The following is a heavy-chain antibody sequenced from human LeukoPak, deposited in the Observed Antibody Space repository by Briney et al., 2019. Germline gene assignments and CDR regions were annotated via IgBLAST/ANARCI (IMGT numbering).Heavy chain of an antibody. Sequence: GGSLRLSCAASGFTFSDYYMSWIRQAPGKGLEWVSYISSSGSTIYYADSVKGRFTISRDNAKNSLNLQMNSLRVEDTAVYYCAKDAHSGSYFDYWGQGILVTVSS. CDR3: AKDAHSGSYFDY. CDR1: GFTFSDYY. D-gene: IGHD1-26*01. J-gene: IGHJ4*01. V-gene: IGHV3-11*01. CDR2: ISSSGSTI.